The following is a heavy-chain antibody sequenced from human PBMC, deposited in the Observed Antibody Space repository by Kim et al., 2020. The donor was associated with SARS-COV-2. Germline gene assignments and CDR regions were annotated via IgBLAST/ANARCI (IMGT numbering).Heavy chain of an antibody. CDR2: ISSHGATS. D-gene: IGHD3-16*01. J-gene: IGHJ4*02. CDR3: ARELVWSEGHFNY. V-gene: IGHV3-23*01. CDR1: GFTFSNYA. Sequence: GGSLRLSCAGSGFTFSNYAMPWVRQPPGKGLEWVSSISSHGATSQYADSVKGRFTISRDNSKNTVSLQMNSLRVEDTAIYYCARELVWSEGHFNYWGQGT.